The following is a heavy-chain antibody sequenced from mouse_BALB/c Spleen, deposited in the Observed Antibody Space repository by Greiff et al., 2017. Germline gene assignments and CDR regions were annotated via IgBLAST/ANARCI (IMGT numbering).Heavy chain of an antibody. CDR1: GFNIKDTY. CDR2: IDPANGNT. V-gene: IGHV14-3*02. CDR3: ARDLYYAMDY. Sequence: DVKLQESGAELVKPGASVKLSCTASGFNIKDTYMHWVKQRPEQGLEWIGRIDPANGNTKYDPKFQGKATITADTSSNTAYLQLSSLTSEDTAVYYCARDLYYAMDYWGQGTSVTVSS. J-gene: IGHJ4*01.